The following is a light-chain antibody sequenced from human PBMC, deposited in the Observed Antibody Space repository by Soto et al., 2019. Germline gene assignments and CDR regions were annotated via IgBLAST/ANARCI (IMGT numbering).Light chain of an antibody. Sequence: QSVLTQPPSVSGAPGQRVTISCTGSSSNIGAGYDVHWYQQLPGTAPKLLIYGNSNRPSGVPDRFSGSKSGTSASLASTGLQAEDEADYYCQSYDSSLSAEVFGGGTKLTVL. CDR3: QSYDSSLSAEV. V-gene: IGLV1-40*01. CDR2: GNS. J-gene: IGLJ2*01. CDR1: SSNIGAGYD.